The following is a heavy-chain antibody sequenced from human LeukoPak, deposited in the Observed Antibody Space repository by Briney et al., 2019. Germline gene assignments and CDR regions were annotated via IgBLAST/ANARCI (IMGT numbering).Heavy chain of an antibody. D-gene: IGHD4-17*01. CDR1: GFTFSSYS. CDR3: AIDLWGDYVYDY. J-gene: IGHJ4*02. Sequence: QSGGSLRLSCAASGFTFSSYSMNCVRQAPGKGLEWVSYISSSSSTIYYADSVKGRFTISRDNAKNSLYLQMNSLRDEDTAVYYCAIDLWGDYVYDYWGRGTLVSVS. CDR2: ISSSSSTI. V-gene: IGHV3-48*02.